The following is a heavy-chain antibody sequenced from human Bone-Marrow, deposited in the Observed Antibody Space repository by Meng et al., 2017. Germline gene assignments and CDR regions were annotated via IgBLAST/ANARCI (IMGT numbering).Heavy chain of an antibody. Sequence: GESLKISCAASGFTFSSYGMHWVRQAPGKGLEWVAVIWYDGSNKYYADSVKGRFTISRDNSKNTLYLQMNSLRAEDTAVYYCAREWDDYGGNPLIDYWGQGTLVTVS. D-gene: IGHD4-23*01. V-gene: IGHV3-33*01. CDR2: IWYDGSNK. CDR3: AREWDDYGGNPLIDY. J-gene: IGHJ4*02. CDR1: GFTFSSYG.